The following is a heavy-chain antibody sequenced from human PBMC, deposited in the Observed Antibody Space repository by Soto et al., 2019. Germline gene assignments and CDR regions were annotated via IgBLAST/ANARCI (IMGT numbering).Heavy chain of an antibody. CDR1: GFTFSSYG. Sequence: QVQLVESGGGVVQPGRSLRLSCAASGFTFSSYGMHWVRQAPGKGLEWVAVISYDGSNKYYADSVKGRFTISIDNSKNTLYLQMNSLRAEDTAVYYCAKPKATYDFWSGYPFDYWGQGTLVTVSS. D-gene: IGHD3-3*01. V-gene: IGHV3-30*18. CDR3: AKPKATYDFWSGYPFDY. CDR2: ISYDGSNK. J-gene: IGHJ4*02.